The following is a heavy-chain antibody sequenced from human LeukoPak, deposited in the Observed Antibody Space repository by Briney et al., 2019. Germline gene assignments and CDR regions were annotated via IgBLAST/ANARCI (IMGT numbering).Heavy chain of an antibody. V-gene: IGHV3-21*01. J-gene: IGHJ6*03. Sequence: KPGGSLRLSCAASGFTFSSYSMNWVRQAPGKGLEWVSSISSSSSYIYYADSVKGRFIISRDNAKNSLYLQMNSLRAEDTAVYYCARSYGSGSYDLYYYYMDVWGKGTTVTVSS. CDR1: GFTFSSYS. CDR3: ARSYGSGSYDLYYYYMDV. CDR2: ISSSSSYI. D-gene: IGHD3-10*01.